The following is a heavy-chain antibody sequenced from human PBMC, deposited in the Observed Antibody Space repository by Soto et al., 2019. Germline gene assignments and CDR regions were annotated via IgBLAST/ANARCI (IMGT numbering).Heavy chain of an antibody. CDR1: GFTVSSNY. D-gene: IGHD3-3*01. V-gene: IGHV3-53*01. Sequence: EVQLVESGGGLIQPGGSLRLSCAASGFTVSSNYMSWVRQAPGKGLEWVSVIYSGGSTYYADSVKGRFTISRDNSKNTRYLQMNSLRAEDTAVYYCARVARFLEGMDVWGQGTTVTVSS. CDR2: IYSGGST. CDR3: ARVARFLEGMDV. J-gene: IGHJ6*02.